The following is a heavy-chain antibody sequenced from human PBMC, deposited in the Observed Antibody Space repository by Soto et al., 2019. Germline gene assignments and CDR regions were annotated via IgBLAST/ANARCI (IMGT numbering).Heavy chain of an antibody. CDR2: INEHGSHT. Sequence: EVQLEESGGGLVQPGGSLRVSCTASEFTFSSYWMHWVRQAPGKGLVWVSRINEHGSHTDYADSVKGRFTISRDNAKNTLFLQMNSLRAEDTAFYHCSRGSSGWTGVDYWGTGTLVTVSS. CDR3: SRGSSGWTGVDY. J-gene: IGHJ4*02. CDR1: EFTFSSYW. D-gene: IGHD6-19*01. V-gene: IGHV3-74*01.